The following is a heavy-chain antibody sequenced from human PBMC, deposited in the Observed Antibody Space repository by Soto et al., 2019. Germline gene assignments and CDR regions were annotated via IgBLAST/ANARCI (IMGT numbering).Heavy chain of an antibody. D-gene: IGHD6-6*01. Sequence: SVKVSCKASGGTFSSYAISWVRQAPGQGLEWMGGIIPIFGTANYAQKFQGRVTITADESTSTAYMELSSLRSEDTAVYYCARVGIAAPSYYYYGMDVWGQGTTVNVSS. CDR2: IIPIFGTA. CDR3: ARVGIAAPSYYYYGMDV. V-gene: IGHV1-69*13. J-gene: IGHJ6*02. CDR1: GGTFSSYA.